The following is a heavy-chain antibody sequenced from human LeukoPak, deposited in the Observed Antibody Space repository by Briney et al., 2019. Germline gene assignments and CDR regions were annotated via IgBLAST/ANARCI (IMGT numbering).Heavy chain of an antibody. CDR3: ARGRSGYYRRAFDI. CDR2: INHSGST. V-gene: IGHV4-34*01. D-gene: IGHD3-22*01. J-gene: IGHJ3*02. CDR1: GGSFSGYY. Sequence: PSETLSLTCTGYGGSFSGYYWSWIRQPPGKGLEWIGEINHSGSTNYNPSLKSRVTISVDTSKNQFSLKLSSVTAADTAVYYCARGRSGYYRRAFDIWGQGTMVTVSS.